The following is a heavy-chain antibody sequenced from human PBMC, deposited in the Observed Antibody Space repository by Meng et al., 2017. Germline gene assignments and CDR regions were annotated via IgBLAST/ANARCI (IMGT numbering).Heavy chain of an antibody. CDR2: IRSKPYGGTP. J-gene: IGHJ4*02. Sequence: GESLKISCTASGFTFGDYAMSWVRQAPGKGLEWVGFIRSKPYGGTPEYAASVKGRFTISRDDSENIAYLQMTSLETEDTAVYYCTVGRGYYYGLDYWGQGTLVTVSS. V-gene: IGHV3-49*04. CDR1: GFTFGDYA. D-gene: IGHD3-22*01. CDR3: TVGRGYYYGLDY.